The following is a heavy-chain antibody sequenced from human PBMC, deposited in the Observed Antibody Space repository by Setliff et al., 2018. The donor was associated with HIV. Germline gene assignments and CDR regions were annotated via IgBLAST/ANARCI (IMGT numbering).Heavy chain of an antibody. CDR2: ITDSGST. J-gene: IGHJ3*02. V-gene: IGHV4-34*01. Sequence: SETLSLTCAVYGGSFSGYSWSWIRQPPGKGLEWIGEITDSGSTNYNPSLKSRVTISVDTSKNQFSLKLSSVTAADTAVYYCARSDSGYRSSWAPFDIWGQGTMVTVSS. D-gene: IGHD6-13*01. CDR1: GGSFSGYS. CDR3: ARSDSGYRSSWAPFDI.